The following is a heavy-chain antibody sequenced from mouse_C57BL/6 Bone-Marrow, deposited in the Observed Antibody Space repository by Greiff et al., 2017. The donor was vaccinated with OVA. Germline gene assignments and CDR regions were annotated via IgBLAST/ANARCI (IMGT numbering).Heavy chain of an antibody. CDR1: GIDFSRYW. Sequence: EVQLKESGGGLVQPGGSLKLSCAASGIDFSRYWMSWVRRAPGKGLEWIGEINPDSSTINYAPSLKDKFIISRDNAKNTPYLQMSKVRSEDTALYYGARREVYYYGSPWYFDVWGTGTTVTVSS. D-gene: IGHD1-1*01. CDR3: ARREVYYYGSPWYFDV. J-gene: IGHJ1*03. V-gene: IGHV4-1*01. CDR2: INPDSSTI.